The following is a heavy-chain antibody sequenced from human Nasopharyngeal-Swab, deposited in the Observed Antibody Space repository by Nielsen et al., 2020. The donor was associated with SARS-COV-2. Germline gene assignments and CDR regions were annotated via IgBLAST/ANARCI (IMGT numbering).Heavy chain of an antibody. Sequence: RQAPGKGLEWIGYIYYSGSTNYNPSLKSRVTMSVDTSKNQFSLKLSSVTAADTAVYYCARVEGGFYRPYYYGMDVWGQGTTVTVSS. J-gene: IGHJ6*02. CDR2: IYYSGST. V-gene: IGHV4-59*01. CDR3: ARVEGGFYRPYYYGMDV. D-gene: IGHD3-16*01.